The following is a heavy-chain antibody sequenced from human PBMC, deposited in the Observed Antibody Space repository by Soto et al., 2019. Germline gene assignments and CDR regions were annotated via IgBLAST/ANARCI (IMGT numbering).Heavy chain of an antibody. CDR2: INSDGSST. CDR3: VVGDFWSGYYPRYYYYYYGMDV. D-gene: IGHD3-3*01. V-gene: IGHV3-74*01. CDR1: GFTFSSYW. J-gene: IGHJ6*02. Sequence: PGGSLRLSCAASGFTFSSYWMHWVRQAPGKGLVWVSRINSDGSSTSYVDSVKGRFTISRDNAKNTLYLQMNSLRAEDTAVYYCVVGDFWSGYYPRYYYYYYGMDVWGQGTTVTVSS.